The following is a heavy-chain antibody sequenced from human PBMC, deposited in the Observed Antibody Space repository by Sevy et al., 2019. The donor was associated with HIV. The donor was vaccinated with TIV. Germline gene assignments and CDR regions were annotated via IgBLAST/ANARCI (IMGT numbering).Heavy chain of an antibody. CDR3: ASRITMVRGVIINMGDTDY. D-gene: IGHD3-10*01. V-gene: IGHV3-53*01. J-gene: IGHJ4*02. CDR2: IYSGGST. CDR1: GFAVSSNY. Sequence: GGSLRLSCAASGFAVSSNYMSWVSQAPGKGLEWVSVIYSGGSTYYADSVKGRFTISRDNSKNTLYLQMNSLRAEDTAVYYCASRITMVRGVIINMGDTDYWGQGTLVTVSS.